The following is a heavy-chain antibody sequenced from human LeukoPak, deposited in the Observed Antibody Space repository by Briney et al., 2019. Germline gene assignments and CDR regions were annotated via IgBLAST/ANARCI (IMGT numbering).Heavy chain of an antibody. V-gene: IGHV3-7*01. Sequence: GGSLRLSCAASGFTFSSYWRSWVPQAPGKGLEWVANIKQDGSEKYYVDSVKGRFTISRDNAKNSLYLQMNSLRAEDTAVYYCARDQVAAATDYWGQGTLVTVSS. J-gene: IGHJ4*02. D-gene: IGHD6-13*01. CDR1: GFTFSSYW. CDR2: IKQDGSEK. CDR3: ARDQVAAATDY.